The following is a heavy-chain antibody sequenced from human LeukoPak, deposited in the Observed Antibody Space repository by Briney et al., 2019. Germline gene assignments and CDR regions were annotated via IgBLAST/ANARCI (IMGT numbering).Heavy chain of an antibody. CDR2: MSYSGST. D-gene: IGHD3-16*01. Sequence: SEPRSLTCSVSGGSVSAYYWSWIRQPPGKGLEYIGYMSYSGSTNCNPSVKSRVTISIDASRNQFSLKLSSVTAADTAVYYCARMINGDYFDYWGQGTRVTVSS. J-gene: IGHJ4*02. V-gene: IGHV4-59*02. CDR1: GGSVSAYY. CDR3: ARMINGDYFDY.